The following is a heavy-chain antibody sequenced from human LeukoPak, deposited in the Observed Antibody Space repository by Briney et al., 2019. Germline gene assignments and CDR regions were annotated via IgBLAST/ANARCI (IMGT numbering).Heavy chain of an antibody. D-gene: IGHD3-10*01. V-gene: IGHV2-5*01. J-gene: IGHJ4*02. CDR1: GFSLSTSGVG. CDR3: AHRLWFGEFDY. Sequence: SGPTLVKPTQTLTLTCTFSGFSLSTSGVGVGWTRQPPGKALEWLALIYWNDDKRYSPSLKSRLTITKDTSKNQVVLTMTNMDPVDTATYYCAHRLWFGEFDYWGQGTLVTVSS. CDR2: IYWNDDK.